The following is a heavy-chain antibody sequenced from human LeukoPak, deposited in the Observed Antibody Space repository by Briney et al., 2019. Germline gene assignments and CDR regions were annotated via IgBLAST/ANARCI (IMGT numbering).Heavy chain of an antibody. V-gene: IGHV1-46*01. CDR3: ARAFSELWFGESFDP. CDR1: GYTFTSYY. J-gene: IGHJ5*02. Sequence: ASVKVSCKASGYTFTSYYMHWVRQAPGQGLEWMGIINPSGGSTSYAQKFQGRVTMTRDMSTSTVYMELSSLRSEDTAVYYCARAFSELWFGESFDPWGQGTLVTVSS. D-gene: IGHD3-10*01. CDR2: INPSGGST.